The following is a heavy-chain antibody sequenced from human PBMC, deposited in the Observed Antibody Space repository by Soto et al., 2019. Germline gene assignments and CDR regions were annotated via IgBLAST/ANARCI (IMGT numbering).Heavy chain of an antibody. D-gene: IGHD3-22*01. V-gene: IGHV1-18*01. CDR2: ISAYNGNT. J-gene: IGHJ4*01. CDR3: ARDDRSGYCALFDY. Sequence: GASVKVARTASGYTLNSYGITWVRQAPGQGLEWMGWISAYNGNTNYAQKLQGRVTMTTDTSTSTAYMELRSLRSDDTAVYYCARDDRSGYCALFDYRGQGNLVTVSS. CDR1: GYTLNSYG.